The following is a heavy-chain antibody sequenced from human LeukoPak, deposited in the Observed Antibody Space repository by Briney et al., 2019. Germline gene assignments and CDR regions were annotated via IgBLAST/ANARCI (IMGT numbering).Heavy chain of an antibody. CDR1: GGSFSGYY. J-gene: IGHJ4*02. Sequence: SETLSLTCAVYGGSFSGYYWSWTRQSPGKGLEWIGDINHGGSTDYNPSLKSRVTISVDTSKNQFSLKLCSVTAADTAVYYCARSSVRGVPTDWGQGTLVTVSS. CDR2: INHGGST. CDR3: ARSSVRGVPTD. D-gene: IGHD3-10*01. V-gene: IGHV4-34*01.